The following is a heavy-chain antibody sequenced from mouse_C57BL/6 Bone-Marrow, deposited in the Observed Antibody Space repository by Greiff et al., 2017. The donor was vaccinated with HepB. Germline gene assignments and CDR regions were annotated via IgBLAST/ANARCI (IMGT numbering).Heavy chain of an antibody. Sequence: EVKLVESGGGLVQSGRSLRLSCATSGFTFSDFYMEWVRQAPGKGLEWIAASRNKANDYTTEYSASVKGRVIVSRDTSQSILYLQMNALRAEDTAIYYCARDAGILGAMDYWGQGTSVTVSS. D-gene: IGHD4-1*01. CDR3: ARDAGILGAMDY. CDR2: SRNKANDYTT. CDR1: GFTFSDFY. V-gene: IGHV7-1*01. J-gene: IGHJ4*01.